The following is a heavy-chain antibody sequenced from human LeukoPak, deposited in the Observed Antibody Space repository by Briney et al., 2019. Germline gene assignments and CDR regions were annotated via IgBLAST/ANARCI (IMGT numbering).Heavy chain of an antibody. CDR3: ARTTEGVAVAGSLYYYYMDV. CDR2: IIPIFGTA. V-gene: IGHV1-69*06. CDR1: GGTFSSYA. J-gene: IGHJ6*03. D-gene: IGHD6-19*01. Sequence: SVKVSCKASGGTFSSYAISWVRQAPGQGLEWMGGIIPIFGTANYAQKFQGRVTITADKSTSTAYMELSSLRSEDTAVYYCARTTEGVAVAGSLYYYYMDVWGKGTTVTVSS.